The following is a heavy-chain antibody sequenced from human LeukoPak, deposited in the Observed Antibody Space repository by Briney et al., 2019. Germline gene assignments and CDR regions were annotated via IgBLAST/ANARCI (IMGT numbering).Heavy chain of an antibody. J-gene: IGHJ4*02. V-gene: IGHV3-23*01. CDR3: AKSPVSSCRGSFCYPFDY. CDR1: ELTLSSNY. Sequence: PGGSLRLSCAASELTLSSNYMSWIRQIPGKGLEWVSAISGSDDGTYYADSVKGRFTISRDNSRNTLYLQMNTLRAEDTAVYFCAKSPVSSCRGSFCYPFDYWGQGNLVTVSS. CDR2: ISGSDDGT. D-gene: IGHD2-15*01.